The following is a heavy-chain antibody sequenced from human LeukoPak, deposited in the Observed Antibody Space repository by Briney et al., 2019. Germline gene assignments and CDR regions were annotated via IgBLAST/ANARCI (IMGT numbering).Heavy chain of an antibody. CDR3: VKDRGITIFGVVITHFDY. J-gene: IGHJ4*02. CDR2: ISSNGGST. D-gene: IGHD3-3*01. Sequence: PGGSLRLSCAASGFTFSNHWMSWVRQAPGKGLEYVSAISSNGGSTYYADSVKGRFTISRDNSKNTLYLQMSSLRAEDTAVYYCVKDRGITIFGVVITHFDYWGQGTLVTVSS. CDR1: GFTFSNHW. V-gene: IGHV3-64D*06.